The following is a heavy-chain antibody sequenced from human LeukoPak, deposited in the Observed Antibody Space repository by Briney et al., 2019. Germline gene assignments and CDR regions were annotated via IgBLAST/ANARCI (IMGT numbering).Heavy chain of an antibody. J-gene: IGHJ4*02. CDR1: GFTFSNYW. CDR2: IKEDGGEK. CDR3: VRGSGSYQIFDY. Sequence: PGGSLRLSCAASGFTFSNYWMTWVRQAPGKGLEWVAHIKEDGGEKHYVDPVKGRFTISRDNAKNSLYLQMNSLRAEDTAMYYCVRGSGSYQIFDYWGQGTLVTVSP. D-gene: IGHD1-26*01. V-gene: IGHV3-7*04.